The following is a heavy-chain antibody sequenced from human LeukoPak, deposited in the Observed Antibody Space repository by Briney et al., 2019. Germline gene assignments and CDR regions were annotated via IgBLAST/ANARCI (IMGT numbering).Heavy chain of an antibody. J-gene: IGHJ4*02. CDR1: GFSFSRVW. CDR2: IKLDGSEK. CDR3: AKEGY. Sequence: PGGSLRLSCAASGFSFSRVWMSWVRQAPGKGPGWVASIKLDGSEKYYVDSVKGRFTISRDNAKNSLYLQMNTLRAEDTAVYYCAKEGYWGQGTLVTVSS. V-gene: IGHV3-7*01.